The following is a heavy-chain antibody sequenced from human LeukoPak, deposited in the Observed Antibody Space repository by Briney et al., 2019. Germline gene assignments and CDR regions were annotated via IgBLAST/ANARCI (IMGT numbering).Heavy chain of an antibody. CDR2: MNPNNGNT. CDR3: ARGPTYDLWSGDSYSYYYMDV. D-gene: IGHD3-3*01. V-gene: IGHV1-8*01. Sequence: ASVKVSCKASGYTFTNYDMNWVRQATGQGLEWMGWMNPNNGNTGSAQKFQGRVMMTRDISISTAYMELSSLRSEDAAVYYCARGPTYDLWSGDSYSYYYMDVWGKGTTVTVSS. J-gene: IGHJ6*03. CDR1: GYTFTNYD.